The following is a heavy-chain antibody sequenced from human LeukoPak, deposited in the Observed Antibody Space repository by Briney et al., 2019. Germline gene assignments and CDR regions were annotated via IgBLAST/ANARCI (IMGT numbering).Heavy chain of an antibody. CDR2: INHSGST. V-gene: IGHV4-34*01. Sequence: PSETLSLTCAVYGGSFSGYYWSWIRQPPGKGLEWIGEINHSGSTNYNPSLKSRVTISVDTSKNQFSLKLSSVTAADTAVYYCARTRYYDFWSGYYGPKHKDYVHYFDYWGQGTLVTVSS. CDR1: GGSFSGYY. D-gene: IGHD3-3*01. J-gene: IGHJ4*02. CDR3: ARTRYYDFWSGYYGPKHKDYVHYFDY.